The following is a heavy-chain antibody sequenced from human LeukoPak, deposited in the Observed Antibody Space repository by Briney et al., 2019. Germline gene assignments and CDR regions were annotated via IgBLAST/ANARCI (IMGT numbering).Heavy chain of an antibody. J-gene: IGHJ5*02. CDR1: GYTFTGYY. V-gene: IGHV1-2*02. CDR3: ARMRRGGYDNWFDP. D-gene: IGHD5-12*01. CDR2: TNPNSGGT. Sequence: GASVNVSRKASGYTFTGYYMHWVRPPPGQGREWLGWTNPNSGGTNYAQKFQGRVTMTRDTSISTAYMELSRLRSDDTAVYYCARMRRGGYDNWFDPWGQGTLVTVSS.